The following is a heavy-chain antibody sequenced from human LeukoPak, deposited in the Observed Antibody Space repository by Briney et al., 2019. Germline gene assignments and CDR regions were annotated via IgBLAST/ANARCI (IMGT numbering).Heavy chain of an antibody. V-gene: IGHV3-23*01. D-gene: IGHD5-18*01. CDR2: ISGSAHKI. CDR1: GFTFSNYA. Sequence: GGSLRLSCVATGFTFSNYAMSWVRQAPEKGLDWVSVISGSAHKIRYADSVKGRFTISRDNSENTVYLQMNNLRAEDTALYHCAGGVTGYSSGYVYWGQGTLVTVSS. CDR3: AGGVTGYSSGYVY. J-gene: IGHJ4*02.